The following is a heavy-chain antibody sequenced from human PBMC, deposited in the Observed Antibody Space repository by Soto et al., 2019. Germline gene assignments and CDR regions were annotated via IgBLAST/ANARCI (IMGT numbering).Heavy chain of an antibody. Sequence: QVQLVQSGAEVKKPGASVKVSCKVSGYTLTELSMHWVRQAPGKGLEWMGGFDPEDGETISAQKFQGRVTMTEDTSTDTAYMELSSLRSEDTAVYYCATVQTRITIFGVVPNWFDPWGQGTLVTVSS. CDR2: FDPEDGET. V-gene: IGHV1-24*01. J-gene: IGHJ5*02. D-gene: IGHD3-3*01. CDR1: GYTLTELS. CDR3: ATVQTRITIFGVVPNWFDP.